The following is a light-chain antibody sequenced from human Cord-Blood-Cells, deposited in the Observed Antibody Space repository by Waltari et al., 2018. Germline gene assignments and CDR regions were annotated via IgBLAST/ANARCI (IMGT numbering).Light chain of an antibody. CDR3: CSYAGSSTFVV. Sequence: QSALTQPASVSGSPGQSSTISCTGTSSDVGRYNLVSWYQQHPDKAPKLMIYEGSKRPSGVSNRFSVSKSGNTASLTISGLQAEDEADYYCCSYAGSSTFVVFGGGTKLTVL. CDR2: EGS. CDR1: SSDVGRYNL. J-gene: IGLJ2*01. V-gene: IGLV2-23*03.